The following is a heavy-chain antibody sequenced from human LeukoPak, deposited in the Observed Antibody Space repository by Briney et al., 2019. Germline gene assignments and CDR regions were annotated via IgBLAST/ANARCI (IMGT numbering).Heavy chain of an antibody. Sequence: SSETLSLTCTVSGDSITSYYLSWARQPPGKGLEWIGYIYYSGSTKYNPSLKSRVSISVDTSKNQFSLMLNSVTAADTAVYYCARGVASTMIVRFDPWGQGTLVTVSS. V-gene: IGHV4-59*01. CDR2: IYYSGST. CDR3: ARGVASTMIVRFDP. J-gene: IGHJ5*02. CDR1: GDSITSYY. D-gene: IGHD3-22*01.